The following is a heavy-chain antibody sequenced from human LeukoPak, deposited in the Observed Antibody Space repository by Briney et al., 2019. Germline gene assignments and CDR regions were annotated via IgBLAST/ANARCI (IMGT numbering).Heavy chain of an antibody. CDR3: ARDRLSLGAFDI. J-gene: IGHJ3*02. D-gene: IGHD7-27*01. CDR2: IYNCESS. CDR1: GGSISSRSYY. V-gene: IGHV4-39*07. Sequence: SETLSLTCNVSGGSISSRSYYWGWVRQPPGKGPEWIGSIYNCESSYSNPSLRSRVTISLDTTKNQFSLNLSSVTAADTAFYYCARDRLSLGAFDIWGQGTMVTVSS.